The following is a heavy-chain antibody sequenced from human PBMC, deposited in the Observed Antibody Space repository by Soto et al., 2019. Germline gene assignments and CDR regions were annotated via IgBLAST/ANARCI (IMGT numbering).Heavy chain of an antibody. Sequence: GESLKISCKGSGYSFTRYWISWVRQMTGKGLEWMGRIDPSDSYTNYSPSFQGHVTISADKSISTAYLQWSSLKASDTAMYYCARTGYCSSTSCDYNGMDVWGQGTTVTVSS. CDR1: GYSFTRYW. V-gene: IGHV5-10-1*01. D-gene: IGHD2-2*03. CDR2: IDPSDSYT. CDR3: ARTGYCSSTSCDYNGMDV. J-gene: IGHJ6*02.